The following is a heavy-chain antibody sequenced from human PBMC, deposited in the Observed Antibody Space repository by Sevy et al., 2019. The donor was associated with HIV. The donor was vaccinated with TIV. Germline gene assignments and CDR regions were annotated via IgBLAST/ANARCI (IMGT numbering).Heavy chain of an antibody. CDR3: ARVFGYDSSGYSIYYYYGMDV. V-gene: IGHV3-7*01. CDR2: IKQDGSEK. Sequence: GSLRLSCAASGFTFSSYWMSWVRQAPGKGLEWVANIKQDGSEKYYVDSVKGRFTISRDNAKNSLYLQMNSLRAEDTAVYYCARVFGYDSSGYSIYYYYGMDVWGQGTTVTVSS. J-gene: IGHJ6*02. CDR1: GFTFSSYW. D-gene: IGHD3-22*01.